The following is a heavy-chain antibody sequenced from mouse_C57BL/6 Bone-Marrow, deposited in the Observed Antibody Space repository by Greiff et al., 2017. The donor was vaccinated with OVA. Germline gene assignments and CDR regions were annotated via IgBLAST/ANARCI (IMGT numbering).Heavy chain of an antibody. J-gene: IGHJ1*03. CDR2: IDPSDSYT. V-gene: IGHV1-69*01. CDR3: ARKGDYYLWYFDV. D-gene: IGHD1-1*01. Sequence: QVQLKQPGAELVMPGASVKLSCKASGYTFTSYWMHWVKQRPGQGLEWIGEIDPSDSYTNYNQKFKGKSTLTVDKSSSTAYMQLSSLTSEDSAVYYCARKGDYYLWYFDVWGTGTTVTVSS. CDR1: GYTFTSYW.